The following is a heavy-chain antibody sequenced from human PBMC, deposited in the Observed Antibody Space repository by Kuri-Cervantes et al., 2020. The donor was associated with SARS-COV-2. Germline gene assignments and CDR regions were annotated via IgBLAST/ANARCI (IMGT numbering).Heavy chain of an antibody. CDR2: IYPGDSDT. Sequence: GESLKISCKGSGYSFTNYWIGWVRQMPGKGLEWMGIIYPGDSDTRYSPSFQGQVTISADKSINTAFLQWSSLKASDTAIYYCARRAYGEEVDYYYMDVWGNGTAVTVSS. J-gene: IGHJ6*03. CDR1: GYSFTNYW. V-gene: IGHV5-51*01. D-gene: IGHD4-17*01. CDR3: ARRAYGEEVDYYYMDV.